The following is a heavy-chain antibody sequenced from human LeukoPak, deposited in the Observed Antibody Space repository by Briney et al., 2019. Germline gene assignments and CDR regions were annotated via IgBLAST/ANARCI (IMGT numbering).Heavy chain of an antibody. V-gene: IGHV1-69*13. Sequence: ASAKLSCKASGGTFSSYAISWVRQAPGQGLEWMGGIIPIFGTANYAQKFQGRVTITADESTSTAYMELSSLRSEDTAVYYCARQWFGELSIRFDPWGQGTVVTVSS. CDR2: IIPIFGTA. CDR1: GGTFSSYA. D-gene: IGHD3-10*01. J-gene: IGHJ5*02. CDR3: ARQWFGELSIRFDP.